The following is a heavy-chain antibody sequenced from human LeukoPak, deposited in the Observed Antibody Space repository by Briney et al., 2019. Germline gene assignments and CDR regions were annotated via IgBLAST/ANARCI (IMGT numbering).Heavy chain of an antibody. Sequence: PGGSLRLSCAASGFTFTSYWMGWVRQAPGKGLEWVASIKQDGSEKYYVDSVKGRFTISRDNSRNTLYLQMNSLRAEDTAIYYCARDRDTAMGIFDYWGQGTLVTVSS. CDR1: GFTFTSYW. CDR2: IKQDGSEK. V-gene: IGHV3-7*03. J-gene: IGHJ4*02. D-gene: IGHD5-18*01. CDR3: ARDRDTAMGIFDY.